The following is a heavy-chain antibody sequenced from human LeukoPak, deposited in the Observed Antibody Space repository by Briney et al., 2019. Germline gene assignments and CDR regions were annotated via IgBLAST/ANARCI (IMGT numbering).Heavy chain of an antibody. CDR2: ISSSGSTI. CDR1: GFTFSSYE. D-gene: IGHD3-10*02. V-gene: IGHV3-48*03. Sequence: GGSLRLSCAASGFTFSSYEMNWVRQAPGKGLEWVSYISSSGSTIYYADSVKGRSTISRDNAKNSLYLQMNSLRAGDTAVYYCASHDYVEDAFDIWGQGTMVTVSS. J-gene: IGHJ3*02. CDR3: ASHDYVEDAFDI.